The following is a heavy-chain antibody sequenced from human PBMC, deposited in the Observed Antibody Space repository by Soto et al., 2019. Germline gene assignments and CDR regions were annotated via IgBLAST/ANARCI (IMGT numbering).Heavy chain of an antibody. CDR3: ARHGVSAAAAGYYGMDV. CDR1: GYSFTSYW. CDR2: IHPGDSDT. D-gene: IGHD6-13*01. V-gene: IGHV5-51*01. J-gene: IGHJ6*02. Sequence: PGESLKISCRGSGYSFTSYWIGWVRQMPGKGLEWMGIIHPGDSDTRYSPSFQGQVTISADKSISTAYLQWSSLKASDTAMYYCARHGVSAAAAGYYGMDVWGQGTTVTVSS.